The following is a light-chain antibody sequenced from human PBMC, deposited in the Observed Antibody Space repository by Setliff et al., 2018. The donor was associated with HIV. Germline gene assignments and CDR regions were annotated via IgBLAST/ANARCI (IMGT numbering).Light chain of an antibody. CDR2: DVN. J-gene: IGLJ1*01. CDR1: SSDVGGYNY. CDR3: TSYTSSSTFV. Sequence: QSVLTQPPSASGSPGQSVTISCTGTSSDVGGYNYVSWYQQHPGKAPKVMIYDVNKRPSGVSSRFSGSKSGNTASLTISWLQAEDEADYYCTSYTSSSTFVFGTGTKVTVL. V-gene: IGLV2-14*01.